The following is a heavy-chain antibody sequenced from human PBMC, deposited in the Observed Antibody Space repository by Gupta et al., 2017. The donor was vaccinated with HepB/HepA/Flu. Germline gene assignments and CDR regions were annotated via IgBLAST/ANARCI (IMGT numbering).Heavy chain of an antibody. CDR2: INPNTGGT. J-gene: IGHJ6*04. D-gene: IGHD2-2*02. CDR1: GYKFIDQY. Sequence: QVQLVQSGTEVKESGASVKVSCQAFGYKFIDQYIHWIRQAPGQGLEWMSWINPNTGGTHFADDFQGRVTLTTDTSINTAYMELDSLRSDDTALYYCAIPYTASSMYLYYILDVWGEGTAVTVSA. CDR3: AIPYTASSMYLYYILDV. V-gene: IGHV1-2*02.